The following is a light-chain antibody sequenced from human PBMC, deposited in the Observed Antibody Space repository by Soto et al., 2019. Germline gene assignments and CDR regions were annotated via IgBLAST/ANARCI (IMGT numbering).Light chain of an antibody. CDR2: AAS. CDR1: QGISSY. V-gene: IGKV1-9*01. CDR3: QQLNSYRGELT. Sequence: DIQLTQSPSFLSASVGDRVTITCRASQGISSYLAWYQQKPGKAPKLLIYAASTLQSGVPSRFSGSGSRTEFTLTISSLQPEDFANYYGQQLNSYRGELTFGGGTKVEIK. J-gene: IGKJ4*01.